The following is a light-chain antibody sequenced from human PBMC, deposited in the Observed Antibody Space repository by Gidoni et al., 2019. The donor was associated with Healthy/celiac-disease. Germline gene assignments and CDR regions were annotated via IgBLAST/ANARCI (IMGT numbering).Light chain of an antibody. Sequence: DIQMTQPASSLSASVGDRVTITCRASQNISSYLNWYQQKPGKAPKLLIYAASSLQSGVPSRFSGSGSGTDFTLTISSLQPEDFATYYCQQSDSTPYTFGQGTKLEIK. CDR1: QNISSY. CDR3: QQSDSTPYT. J-gene: IGKJ2*01. V-gene: IGKV1-39*01. CDR2: AAS.